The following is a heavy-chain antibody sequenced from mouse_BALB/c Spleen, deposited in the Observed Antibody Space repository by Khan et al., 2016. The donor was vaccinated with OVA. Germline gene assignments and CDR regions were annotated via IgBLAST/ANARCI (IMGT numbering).Heavy chain of an antibody. CDR1: GFSLTNYG. D-gene: IGHD2-10*01. V-gene: IGHV2-6-1*01. Sequence: QVQLKESGPGLVAPSQSLSITCTISGFSLTNYGIHWVRQPPGKGLEWLVLIWSDGSTTYNSNLKSRLSITKDNSKSQVFLKMNSLQTDDTAMYYCARQPYYHYYVLDYWGQGTSVTVSS. CDR2: IWSDGST. CDR3: ARQPYYHYYVLDY. J-gene: IGHJ4*01.